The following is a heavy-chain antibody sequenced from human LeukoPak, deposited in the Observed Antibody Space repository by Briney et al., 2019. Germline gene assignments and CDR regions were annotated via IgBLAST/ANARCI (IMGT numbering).Heavy chain of an antibody. D-gene: IGHD6-19*01. Sequence: QPGGSLRLSCAASGFTFSSYAMSWVRQAPGKGLERVSVITGSGGTTFYADSVKGRFTISRDNSKNTVFLQMNSLRAEDTAVYYCATAGGSSGSYPLIYWGQGILVTVSS. J-gene: IGHJ4*02. CDR3: ATAGGSSGSYPLIY. CDR2: ITGSGGTT. V-gene: IGHV3-23*01. CDR1: GFTFSSYA.